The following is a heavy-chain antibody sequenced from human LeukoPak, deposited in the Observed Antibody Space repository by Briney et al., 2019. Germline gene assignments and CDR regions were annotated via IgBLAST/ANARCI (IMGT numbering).Heavy chain of an antibody. CDR3: ARGGVAGGFDY. CDR1: GFTVSSNS. D-gene: IGHD6-19*01. J-gene: IGHJ4*02. Sequence: TGGSLRLSCTVSGFTVSSNSMSWVRQAPGKGLEWVSFIYSDNTHYSDSVKGRFTISRDDAKNLVFLQLNSLRDVDPAVYYCARGGVAGGFDYWGQGILVTVSS. V-gene: IGHV3-66*01. CDR2: IYSDNT.